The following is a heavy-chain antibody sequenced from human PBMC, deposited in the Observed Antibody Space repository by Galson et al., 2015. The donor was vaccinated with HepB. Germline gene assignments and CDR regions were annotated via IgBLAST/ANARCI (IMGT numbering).Heavy chain of an antibody. CDR2: ISYDGSNK. V-gene: IGHV3-30*03. CDR3: ATPVGTWDELRAAYFDY. D-gene: IGHD1-7*01. CDR1: GFTFSSYG. J-gene: IGHJ4*02. Sequence: SLRLSCAASGFTFSSYGMHWVRQAPGKGLEWVAVISYDGSNKYYADSVKGRFTISRDNSKNTLYLQMNSLRAEDTAVYYCATPVGTWDELRAAYFDYWGQGTLVTVSS.